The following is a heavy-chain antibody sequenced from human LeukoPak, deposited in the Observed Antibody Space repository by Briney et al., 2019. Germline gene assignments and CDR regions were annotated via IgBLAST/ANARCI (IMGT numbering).Heavy chain of an antibody. D-gene: IGHD3-10*01. J-gene: IGHJ5*02. Sequence: SGTLSLTCAVSGGSISSSNWWSWVRQPPGKGLEWIGEIYHSGSTNYNPSLKSRVTISVDKSKNQFSLKLSSVIAADTAVYYCARAPTEYYYGSGNKGGFDPWGQGTLVTVSS. CDR3: ARAPTEYYYGSGNKGGFDP. V-gene: IGHV4-4*02. CDR1: GGSISSSNW. CDR2: IYHSGST.